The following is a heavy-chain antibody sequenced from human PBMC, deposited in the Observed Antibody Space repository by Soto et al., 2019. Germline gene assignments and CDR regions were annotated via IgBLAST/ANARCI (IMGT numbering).Heavy chain of an antibody. CDR1: GGSISSFY. Sequence: PSETLSLTCTVSGGSISSFYWSWIRQPAGKGLEWIGRIYSGGRNYYNPSLKSRVTMSVDTSKNQFSLRLSSVTAADTAMYYCARGSSRWDYWGQGTLVTVSS. J-gene: IGHJ4*02. CDR2: IYSGGRN. V-gene: IGHV4-4*07. D-gene: IGHD6-13*01. CDR3: ARGSSRWDY.